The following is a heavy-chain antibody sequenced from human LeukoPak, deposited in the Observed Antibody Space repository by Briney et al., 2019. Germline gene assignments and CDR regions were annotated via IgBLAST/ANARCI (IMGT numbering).Heavy chain of an antibody. CDR3: ARDRESSGWSDGYDI. CDR1: GYTFTGYY. Sequence: ASVKVSCKASGYTFTGYYMHWVRQAPGQGLEWMGWINPNSGGTNYAQKFQGRVTMTRDTSISTAYMELSRLRSDDTAVYYCARDRESSGWSDGYDIWGQGTMVTVSS. D-gene: IGHD6-13*01. CDR2: INPNSGGT. J-gene: IGHJ3*02. V-gene: IGHV1-2*02.